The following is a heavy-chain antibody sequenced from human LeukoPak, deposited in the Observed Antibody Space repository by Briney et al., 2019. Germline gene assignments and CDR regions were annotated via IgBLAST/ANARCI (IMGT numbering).Heavy chain of an antibody. CDR1: GGSISSSSYY. CDR2: IYYSGST. CDR3: ARVLVLLWFGELFRVFDP. D-gene: IGHD3-10*01. Sequence: SETLSLTCTVSGGSISSSSYYWGWIRQPPGKGLEWIGSIYYSGSTYYNPSLKSRVTISVDTSKNQFSLKLSSVTAADTAVYYCARVLVLLWFGELFRVFDPWGQGTLVTVSS. J-gene: IGHJ5*02. V-gene: IGHV4-39*01.